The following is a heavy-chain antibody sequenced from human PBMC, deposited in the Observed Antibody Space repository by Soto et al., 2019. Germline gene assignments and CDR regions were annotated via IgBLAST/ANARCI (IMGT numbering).Heavy chain of an antibody. CDR1: GFIFSRYA. Sequence: VQLGESGGGVVRPGRSLRLSCAASGFIFSRYAMHWVRQAPGKGLEWVAVISYDGSNKYYADSAKGRFTISRDNSNNTLYLQMNSLRPEDTAAYYCAKERTITAVTGIAFDYWGRGTLVTVSS. CDR2: ISYDGSNK. CDR3: AKERTITAVTGIAFDY. J-gene: IGHJ4*02. D-gene: IGHD6-19*01. V-gene: IGHV3-30*04.